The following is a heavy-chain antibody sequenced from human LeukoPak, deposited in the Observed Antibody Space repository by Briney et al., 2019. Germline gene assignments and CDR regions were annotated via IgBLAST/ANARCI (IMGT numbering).Heavy chain of an antibody. Sequence: GGSLRLSCAASGFTVSSNYMSWVRQAPGKGLEWVSVIYSGGSTYYADSVKGRFTISRDNSKNTLYLQMNSLRAEDTAVYYCAKAKELPWWELQRGNWFDPWGQGTLVTVSS. CDR3: AKAKELPWWELQRGNWFDP. CDR1: GFTVSSNY. V-gene: IGHV3-53*01. CDR2: IYSGGST. J-gene: IGHJ5*02. D-gene: IGHD1-26*01.